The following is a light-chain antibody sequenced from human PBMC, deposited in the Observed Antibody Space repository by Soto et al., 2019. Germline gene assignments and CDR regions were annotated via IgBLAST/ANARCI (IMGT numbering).Light chain of an antibody. CDR3: AAWDDSLSGQNYV. Sequence: QSVLTQPPSASGTPGQRVTISCSGSSSNIGSNYVYWYQQLPGTAPKLLIYRNNQRPSGVPDRFSGSKSGTSASLAISGLRSEDEADYYCAAWDDSLSGQNYVFGTGTKVTVL. J-gene: IGLJ1*01. CDR2: RNN. CDR1: SSNIGSNY. V-gene: IGLV1-47*01.